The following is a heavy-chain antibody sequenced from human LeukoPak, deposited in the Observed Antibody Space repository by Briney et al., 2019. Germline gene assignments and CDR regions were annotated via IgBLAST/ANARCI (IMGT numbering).Heavy chain of an antibody. CDR2: IYYSGST. CDR3: ARSRSSPYYFDY. CDR1: GGSISSYY. V-gene: IGHV4-59*12. J-gene: IGHJ4*02. Sequence: PSETLSLTCTVSGGSISSYYWSWIRQPPGKGLEWIGYIYYSGSTNYNPSLKSRVTMSVDTSKNQFSLKLSSVTAADTAVYYCARSRSSPYYFDYWGQGTLVTVSS. D-gene: IGHD6-6*01.